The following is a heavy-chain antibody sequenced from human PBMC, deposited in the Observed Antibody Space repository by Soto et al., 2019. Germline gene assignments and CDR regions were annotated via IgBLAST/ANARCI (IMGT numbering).Heavy chain of an antibody. Sequence: EVQLVESEGGLVQRGGSLRLSCAASGFTFHYYWMHWVSQAPGQGLVWVSHIHSDGSTTTYADSVKGRFTISRDTAKNTLYLQMNSLRAEDTAVYYCVRGDKGGFDLWGQGTTVTVSS. J-gene: IGHJ3*01. CDR1: GFTFHYYW. CDR3: VRGDKGGFDL. CDR2: IHSDGSTT. D-gene: IGHD2-21*02. V-gene: IGHV3-74*01.